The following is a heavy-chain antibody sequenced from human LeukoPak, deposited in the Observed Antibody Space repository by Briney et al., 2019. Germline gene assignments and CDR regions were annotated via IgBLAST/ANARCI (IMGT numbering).Heavy chain of an antibody. J-gene: IGHJ4*02. Sequence: PSETLSLTCTVPGDSISYYYWSWIRQPPGKGLEWIGKIYYSGNTNYNPSLKSRVTISVDTSKNQFSLKLSSVTAADTAVYYCARVRGYSYDSSDFDYWGQGTLVTVSS. CDR3: ARVRGYSYDSSDFDY. CDR1: GDSISYYY. CDR2: IYYSGNT. V-gene: IGHV4-59*01. D-gene: IGHD5-18*01.